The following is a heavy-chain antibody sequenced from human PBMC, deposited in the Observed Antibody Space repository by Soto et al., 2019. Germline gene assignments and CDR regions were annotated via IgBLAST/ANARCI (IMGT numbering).Heavy chain of an antibody. V-gene: IGHV1-69*01. CDR1: GGTFSSYA. Sequence: QVQLVQSGAEVKKPGSSVKVSCKASGGTFSSYAISWVRQAPGQGLEWMGGVIPIFGTANYAQKFQGRVTITADESTSTAYMELSSLRSEDTAVYYCARVGDYGDYGVEGPFDYWGQGTLVTVSS. CDR3: ARVGDYGDYGVEGPFDY. D-gene: IGHD4-17*01. J-gene: IGHJ4*02. CDR2: VIPIFGTA.